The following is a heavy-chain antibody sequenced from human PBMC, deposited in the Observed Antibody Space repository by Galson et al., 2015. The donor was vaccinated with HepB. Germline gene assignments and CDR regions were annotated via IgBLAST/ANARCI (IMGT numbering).Heavy chain of an antibody. CDR1: GFTLTAYS. D-gene: IGHD1-1*01. J-gene: IGHJ4*02. CDR2: ISIGERKR. V-gene: IGHV3-30*01. CDR3: ARETWGSLDY. Sequence: SLRLSCAASGFTLTAYSMHWVRQTPGKGLECVALISIGERKRYYVDSVRGRFAIYRDNSRNTLHLQMDSLRDEDTAVYYCARETWGSLDYWGQGALVTVSS.